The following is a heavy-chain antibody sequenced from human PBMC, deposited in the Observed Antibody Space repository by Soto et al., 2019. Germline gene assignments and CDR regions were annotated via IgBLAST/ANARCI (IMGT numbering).Heavy chain of an antibody. V-gene: IGHV1-69*06. CDR1: GGTFSSYA. J-gene: IGHJ5*01. Sequence: SVKVSCKASGGTFSSYAISWVRQAPVQGLDWRGGLIPIFGTANYAQKFQGRVTIPADKSTSTAYMERSSMRSEDPAEYYCARVSIRPQELPNWFDSWGQGTLVTVSS. D-gene: IGHD4-4*01. CDR3: ARVSIRPQELPNWFDS. CDR2: LIPIFGTA.